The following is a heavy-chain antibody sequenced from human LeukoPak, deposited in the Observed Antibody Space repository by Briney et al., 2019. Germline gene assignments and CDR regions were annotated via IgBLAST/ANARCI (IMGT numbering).Heavy chain of an antibody. CDR1: GGTFSSYA. CDR3: AREMSYYGSGSYHGAFDI. V-gene: IGHV1-2*02. CDR2: INPNSGGT. Sequence: ASVKVSCKASGGTFSSYAISWVRQAPGQGLEWMGWINPNSGGTNYAQKFQGRVTMTRDTSISTAYMELSRLRSDDTAVYYCAREMSYYGSGSYHGAFDIWGQGTMVTVSS. D-gene: IGHD3-10*01. J-gene: IGHJ3*02.